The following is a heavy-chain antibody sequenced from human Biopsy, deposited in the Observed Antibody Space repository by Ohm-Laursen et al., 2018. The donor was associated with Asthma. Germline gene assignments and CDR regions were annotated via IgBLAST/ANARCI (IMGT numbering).Heavy chain of an antibody. D-gene: IGHD5-18*01. CDR1: GFTFSSYS. CDR2: ISSSSSTI. CDR3: ARFKRGYSYGYAGVFDY. V-gene: IGHV3-48*02. J-gene: IGHJ4*02. Sequence: SLRLSCTASGFTFSSYSMNWVRQAPGKGLEWVSYISSSSSTIYYADSVKGRFTIPRDNAKNSLYLQMNSPRDEDTAVYYCARFKRGYSYGYAGVFDYWGQGTLVTVSS.